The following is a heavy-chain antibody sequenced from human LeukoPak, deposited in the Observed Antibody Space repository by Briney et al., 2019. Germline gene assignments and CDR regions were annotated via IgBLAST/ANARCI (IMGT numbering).Heavy chain of an antibody. D-gene: IGHD2-2*02. Sequence: PSETLSLTCTVSGGSISSSSYYWGWIRQPPGKGLEWIGSIYYSGSTYYNPSLKSRVTISVDTSKNQFSLKLSSVTAADTAVYYCARGTKYCSSTSCYMNWFDPWGQGTLVTVSS. CDR1: GGSISSSSYY. CDR3: ARGTKYCSSTSCYMNWFDP. J-gene: IGHJ5*02. CDR2: IYYSGST. V-gene: IGHV4-39*01.